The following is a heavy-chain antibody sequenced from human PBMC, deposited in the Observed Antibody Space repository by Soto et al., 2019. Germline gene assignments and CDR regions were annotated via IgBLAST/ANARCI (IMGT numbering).Heavy chain of an antibody. J-gene: IGHJ4*02. V-gene: IGHV3-11*06. CDR2: ISSSSSYT. CDR3: ARDLSRDPYWLDFDY. D-gene: IGHD5-12*01. Sequence: PGGSLRLCCAASGFTFSDYYMSWIRQAPGKGLEWVSYISSSSSYTNYADSVKGRFTISRDNAKNSLYLQMNSLRAEDTAVYYCARDLSRDPYWLDFDYWGQGTLVTVSS. CDR1: GFTFSDYY.